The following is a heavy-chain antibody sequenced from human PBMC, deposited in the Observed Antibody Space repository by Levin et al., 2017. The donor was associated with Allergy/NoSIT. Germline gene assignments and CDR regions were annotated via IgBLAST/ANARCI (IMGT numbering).Heavy chain of an antibody. D-gene: IGHD4-17*01. J-gene: IGHJ5*02. CDR2: IKEDGSEK. CDR3: ARDWAYGDYFNWFDP. CDR1: GFTFSHYW. Sequence: GGSLRLSCAASGFTFSHYWMSWVRQAPGKGLEWVTNIKEDGSEKYYVDSVKGRFTISRDNAKNSLYLQMNSLRAEDTSVYYCARDWAYGDYFNWFDPWGQGTLVTVSS. V-gene: IGHV3-7*04.